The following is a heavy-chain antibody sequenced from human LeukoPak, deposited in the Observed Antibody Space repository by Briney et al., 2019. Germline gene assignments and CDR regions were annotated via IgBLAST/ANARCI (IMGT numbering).Heavy chain of an antibody. CDR3: ARGQAYYDFWSGYYTRHYYYGMDV. CDR2: IYYSGST. D-gene: IGHD3-3*01. J-gene: IGHJ6*02. V-gene: IGHV4-59*12. Sequence: PSETLSLTCTVSGGSISSYYWSWIRQPPGKGLEWIGYIYYSGSTNYNPSLKSRVTISVDTSKNQFSLKLSSVTAADTAVYYCARGQAYYDFWSGYYTRHYYYGMDVWGQGTTVTVSS. CDR1: GGSISSYY.